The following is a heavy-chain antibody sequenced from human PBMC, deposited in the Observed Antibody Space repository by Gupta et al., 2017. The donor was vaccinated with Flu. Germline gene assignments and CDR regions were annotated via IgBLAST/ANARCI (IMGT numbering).Heavy chain of an antibody. CDR3: ARSYSSGYYYKWFDP. Sequence: QVQLVESGGGVVQPGRSLRLSCAASGFTFSSYGMHWVRQAPGKGLEWVAVIWYDGSNKYYADSVKGRFTISRDNSKNTLYLQMNSLRAEDTAVYYCARSYSSGYYYKWFDPWGQGTLVTVSS. D-gene: IGHD3-22*01. CDR2: IWYDGSNK. J-gene: IGHJ5*02. V-gene: IGHV3-33*01. CDR1: GFTFSSYG.